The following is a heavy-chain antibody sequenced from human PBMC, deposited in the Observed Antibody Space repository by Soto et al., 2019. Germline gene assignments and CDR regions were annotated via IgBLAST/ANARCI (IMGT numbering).Heavy chain of an antibody. V-gene: IGHV3-33*01. J-gene: IGHJ2*01. CDR2: IYYDGSKK. Sequence: GGSLRLSWAASGCTFSDYGMCWVRQAAGKGLEWVAVIYYDGSKKIYTDSVKGRFTISRDQSKNMMYLQMDSLRAEDTAVYYCAREIRSWYFDLWGRGTLVTVSS. CDR1: GCTFSDYG. CDR3: AREIRSWYFDL. D-gene: IGHD5-18*01.